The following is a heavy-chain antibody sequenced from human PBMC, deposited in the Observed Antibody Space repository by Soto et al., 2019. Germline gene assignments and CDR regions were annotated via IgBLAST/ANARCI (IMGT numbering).Heavy chain of an antibody. CDR1: GGTFSSHA. D-gene: IGHD6-13*01. V-gene: IGHV1-69*01. J-gene: IGHJ6*02. CDR3: ASNPQNTAAAVPYYYYSDMNV. Sequence: QVQLVQSGAEVKKPGSSVKVSCKASGGTFSSHAISWVRQAPGQGLEWMGGIIPIFATPNYAQRFQGRVTIIEAESTSTDYMELSSLRSEDTAVYYCASNPQNTAAAVPYYYYSDMNVWGQGTTVTVSS. CDR2: IIPIFATP.